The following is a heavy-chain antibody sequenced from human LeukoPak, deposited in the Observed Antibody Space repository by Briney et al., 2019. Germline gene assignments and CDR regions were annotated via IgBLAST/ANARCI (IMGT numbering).Heavy chain of an antibody. CDR3: AKVRCSTSCYFGAFDI. Sequence: GGSLRLSCAASGFTFSSYWMSWVRQVPGKGLEWVANIKQDGSEKYYVDSLKGRFTISRDNAKNSLYLQVNSLRAEDTAVYYCAKVRCSTSCYFGAFDIWGQGTMVIVSS. CDR2: IKQDGSEK. V-gene: IGHV3-7*01. CDR1: GFTFSSYW. J-gene: IGHJ3*02. D-gene: IGHD2-2*01.